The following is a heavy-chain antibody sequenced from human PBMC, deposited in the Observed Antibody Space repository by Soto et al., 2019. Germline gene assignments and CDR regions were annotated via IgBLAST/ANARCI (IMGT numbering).Heavy chain of an antibody. V-gene: IGHV3-73*01. D-gene: IGHD2-15*01. CDR2: IRSKANSYAT. CDR3: TRLTVVAASPDDAFDI. J-gene: IGHJ3*02. CDR1: GFTFSGSA. Sequence: PGGSLRLSCAASGFTFSGSAMHWVRQASGKGLEWVGRIRSKANSYATAYAASVKGRFTISRDDSKNTAYLQMNSLKTEDTAVYYCTRLTVVAASPDDAFDIWGQGTMVTVSS.